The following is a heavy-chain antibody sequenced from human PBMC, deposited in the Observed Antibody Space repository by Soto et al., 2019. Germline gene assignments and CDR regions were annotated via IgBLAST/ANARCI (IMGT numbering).Heavy chain of an antibody. CDR3: ARVPLRYYDSSGLFDY. Sequence: GASVKVSCKASGYTFTSYGISWVRQAPGQGLEWMGWISAYNGNTNYAQELQGRVTMTTDTSTSTAYMELRSLRSDDTAVYYCARVPLRYYDSSGLFDYWGQGTLVTVSS. D-gene: IGHD3-22*01. J-gene: IGHJ4*02. V-gene: IGHV1-18*04. CDR1: GYTFTSYG. CDR2: ISAYNGNT.